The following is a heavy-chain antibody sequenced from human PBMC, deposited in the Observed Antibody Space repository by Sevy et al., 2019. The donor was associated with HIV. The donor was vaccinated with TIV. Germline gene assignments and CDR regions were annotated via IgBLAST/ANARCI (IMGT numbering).Heavy chain of an antibody. CDR1: GYTFSDYD. D-gene: IGHD3-3*01. CDR2: INPNSGGT. V-gene: IGHV1-2*06. J-gene: IGHJ4*02. CDR3: ARRYDFWSGYYGFDY. Sequence: ASVKVSCKTSGYTFSDYDMHWVRQAPGQGLEWMGRINPNSGGTSYPQKFEGRVTMTRDTSISTAYMELNRLTSDDTAVYYCARRYDFWSGYYGFDYWGQGTLVTVSS.